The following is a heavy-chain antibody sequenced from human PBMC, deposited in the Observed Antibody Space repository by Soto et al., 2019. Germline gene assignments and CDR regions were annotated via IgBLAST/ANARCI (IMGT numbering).Heavy chain of an antibody. V-gene: IGHV3-11*01. Sequence: GGSLRLSCAASGFTFSDYYMSWIRQAPGKGLEWVSYISSSGSTIYYADSVKGRVTMTRDTSTSTVYMELSSLRSEDTAVYYCARDLYYYDSGGMDVWGQGTTVTV. CDR3: ARDLYYYDSGGMDV. CDR1: GFTFSDYY. J-gene: IGHJ6*02. D-gene: IGHD3-22*01. CDR2: ISSSGSTI.